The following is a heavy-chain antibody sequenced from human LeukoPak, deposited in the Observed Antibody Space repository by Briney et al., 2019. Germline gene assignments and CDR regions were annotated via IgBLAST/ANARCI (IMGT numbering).Heavy chain of an antibody. V-gene: IGHV4-39*07. Sequence: SETLSLTCTVSGGSISSSSYYWGWIRQPPGKGLECIGSINYAGSTYHNPSLKSRVTISLDTSKNQFSLKLTSVTAADTAVYYCARVTVAGALRGLDYWGQGILVTVSS. CDR1: GGSISSSSYY. J-gene: IGHJ4*02. CDR2: INYAGST. CDR3: ARVTVAGALRGLDY. D-gene: IGHD6-19*01.